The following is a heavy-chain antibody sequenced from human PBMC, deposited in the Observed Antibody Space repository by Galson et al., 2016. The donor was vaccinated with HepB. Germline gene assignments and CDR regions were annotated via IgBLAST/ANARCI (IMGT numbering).Heavy chain of an antibody. V-gene: IGHV5-10-1*01. CDR2: IDPGDSYT. D-gene: IGHD3-10*01. CDR1: GYSFTSYY. CDR3: ARRTGFGARFDY. Sequence: QSGAEVKKPGESLRISCKGSGYSFTSYYITWVRQMPGKGLEWMGTIDPGDSYTNYSPSFQGHVTISADKSISTAYLQWTSLTASDTARYYCARRTGFGARFDYWGQGTLVTVSS. J-gene: IGHJ4*02.